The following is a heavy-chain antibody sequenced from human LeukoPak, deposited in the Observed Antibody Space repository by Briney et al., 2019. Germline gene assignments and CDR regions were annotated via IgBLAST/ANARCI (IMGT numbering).Heavy chain of an antibody. J-gene: IGHJ4*02. D-gene: IGHD1-26*01. Sequence: SETLSLTCAVYGGSFSGYYWSWIRQPPGKGLEWIGEINHSGSTNYNPSLKSRVTISVDMSKNQFSLKLSSVTAADTAVYYCARRIGATGGFYDYWGQGTLVTVSS. CDR1: GGSFSGYY. CDR2: INHSGST. CDR3: ARRIGATGGFYDY. V-gene: IGHV4-34*01.